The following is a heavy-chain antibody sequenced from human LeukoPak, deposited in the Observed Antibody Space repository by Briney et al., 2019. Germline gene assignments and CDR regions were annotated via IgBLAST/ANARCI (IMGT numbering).Heavy chain of an antibody. CDR3: AKDRLDSSGPFYGMDV. J-gene: IGHJ6*02. D-gene: IGHD6-19*01. CDR2: ISGSGGST. CDR1: GFTFSSYA. V-gene: IGHV3-23*01. Sequence: PGGSLRLSCAASGFTFSSYAMSWVRQAPGKGLEWVSAISGSGGSTYYADSVKGRFTISRDNSKNTLYLQMNSLRAEDTAVYYCAKDRLDSSGPFYGMDVWGQGTTVTVSS.